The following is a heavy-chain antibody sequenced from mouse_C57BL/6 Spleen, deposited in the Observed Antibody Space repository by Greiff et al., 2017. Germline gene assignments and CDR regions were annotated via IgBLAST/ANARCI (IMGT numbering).Heavy chain of an antibody. CDR3: ARNIAMDY. J-gene: IGHJ4*01. Sequence: LVESGAELARPGASVKMSCKASGYTFTSYTMHWVKQRPGQGLEWIGYINPSSGYTKYNQKFKDKATLTADKSSSTAYMQLSSLTSEDSAVYYCARNIAMDYWGQGTSVTVSS. V-gene: IGHV1-4*01. CDR1: GYTFTSYT. CDR2: INPSSGYT.